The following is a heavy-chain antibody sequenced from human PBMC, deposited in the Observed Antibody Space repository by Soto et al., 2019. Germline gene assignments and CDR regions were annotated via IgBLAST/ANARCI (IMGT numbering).Heavy chain of an antibody. V-gene: IGHV4-31*03. CDR3: AREPSI. CDR2: TYYGGNP. CDR1: VGPISSGGYY. Sequence: QVQRQESGPGLVKPSQTLSLTCTVSVGPISSGGYYWRWIRQHPGKGLEWIGYTYYGGNPYYNPSLKSRVTISVDTSKNQFSLSLRSVTAADTAVYYCAREPSIWGQGTLVTVSS. J-gene: IGHJ4*02.